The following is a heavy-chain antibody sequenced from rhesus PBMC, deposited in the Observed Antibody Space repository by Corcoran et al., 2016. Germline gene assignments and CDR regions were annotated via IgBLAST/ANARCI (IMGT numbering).Heavy chain of an antibody. Sequence: QLQLQESGPGLVKPSETLSLTCAVSGGAISSSYWSWIRQAPGKGLEWIGYIYGSGSTSYNPSLKIRVTISTDTSKNQFSLKLSSVTAADTAVYYCARRLATVTLSYFDYWGQGVLVTVSS. CDR3: ARRLATVTLSYFDY. V-gene: IGHV4-147*01. J-gene: IGHJ4*01. D-gene: IGHD5-36*02. CDR2: IYGSGST. CDR1: GGAISSSY.